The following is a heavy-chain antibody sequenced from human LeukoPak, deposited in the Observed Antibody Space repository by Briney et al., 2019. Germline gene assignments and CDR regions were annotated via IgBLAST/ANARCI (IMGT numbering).Heavy chain of an antibody. CDR2: ISGSGGST. V-gene: IGHV3-23*01. CDR1: GFTFSSYA. CDR3: AKDGTTTITFDY. J-gene: IGHJ4*02. Sequence: GGSLRLSCAASGFTFSSYAMSWVRQAPGKGLEYVSVISGSGGSTHYRDSVKGRFTISRDNSKNTLYLQMNSLRVEDTAVHYCAKDGTTTITFDYWGQGTLVTVSS. D-gene: IGHD1-1*01.